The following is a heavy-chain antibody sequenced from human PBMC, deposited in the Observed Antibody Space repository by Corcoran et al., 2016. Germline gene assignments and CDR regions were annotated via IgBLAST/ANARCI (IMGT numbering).Heavy chain of an antibody. Sequence: QVQLVQSGAEVKKPGASVKVSGKASGYTLPSYDINWVRQATGQGLEWMGWMNPNSGNTGYAQKFQGRVTMTRNTSLSTADMELSSLRAGATAVYYCAKGAGVGAVAGFFDYWGQGTLVTVSS. CDR1: GYTLPSYD. CDR2: MNPNSGNT. V-gene: IGHV1-8*01. D-gene: IGHD6-19*01. J-gene: IGHJ4*02. CDR3: AKGAGVGAVAGFFDY.